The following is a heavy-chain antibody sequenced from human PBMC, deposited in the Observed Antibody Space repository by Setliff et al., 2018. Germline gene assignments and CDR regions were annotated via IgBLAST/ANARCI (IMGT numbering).Heavy chain of an antibody. CDR3: AISTIFGVVSPTPDAFDI. Sequence: SVKVSCKASGGTFSSYAISWVRQAPGQGLEWMGGIIPTFGTANYAQKFQGRVTITADKSTSTAYMELSSLRSEDTAGYYCAISTIFGVVSPTPDAFDIWGQGTMVTVSS. J-gene: IGHJ3*02. V-gene: IGHV1-69*06. CDR1: GGTFSSYA. CDR2: IIPTFGTA. D-gene: IGHD3-3*01.